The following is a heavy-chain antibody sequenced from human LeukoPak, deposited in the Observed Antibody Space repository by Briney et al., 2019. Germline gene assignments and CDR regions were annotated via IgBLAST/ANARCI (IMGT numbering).Heavy chain of an antibody. V-gene: IGHV1-18*04. J-gene: IGHJ4*02. D-gene: IGHD3-9*01. Sequence: ASVKVSCKASGYTFTSYGISWVRQAPGQGLEWMGWISAYNGNTNYAQKLQGRVTITTDTSTSTAYMELRSLRSDDTAVYYCARATGLAGRRLVKWSTPFDYWGQGTLVTVSS. CDR1: GYTFTSYG. CDR2: ISAYNGNT. CDR3: ARATGLAGRRLVKWSTPFDY.